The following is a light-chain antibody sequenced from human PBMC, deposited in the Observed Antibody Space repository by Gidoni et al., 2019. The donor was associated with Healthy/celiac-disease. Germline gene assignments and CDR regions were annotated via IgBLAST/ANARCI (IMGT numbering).Light chain of an antibody. CDR2: DAS. J-gene: IGKJ4*01. CDR3: QQRSNWPLT. CDR1: QSVSSY. Sequence: VSTPSPATLSLSPGERATLSCRASQSVSSYLAWYQQKPGQAPRLLIYDASNRATGIPPRFSGSGSGTDFTLTISSLEPEDFAVYYCQQRSNWPLTFGGGTKVEIK. V-gene: IGKV3-11*01.